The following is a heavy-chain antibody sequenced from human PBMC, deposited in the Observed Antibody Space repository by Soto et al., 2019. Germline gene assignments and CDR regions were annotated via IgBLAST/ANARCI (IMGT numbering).Heavy chain of an antibody. J-gene: IGHJ6*02. V-gene: IGHV1-46*01. CDR3: ARDLNPGIAVAGPYYYYGMDV. D-gene: IGHD6-19*01. CDR1: GYTFTSYY. CDR2: INPSGGST. Sequence: ASVKVSCKASGYTFTSYYMHWVRQAPGQGLEWMGIINPSGGSTSYAQKFQGRVTMTRDTSTSTVYMELSSLRSEDTAVYYCARDLNPGIAVAGPYYYYGMDVWGQGTTVTVSS.